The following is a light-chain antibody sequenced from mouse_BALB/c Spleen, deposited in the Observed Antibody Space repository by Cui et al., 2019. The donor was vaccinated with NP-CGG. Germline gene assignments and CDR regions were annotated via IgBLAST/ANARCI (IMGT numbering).Light chain of an antibody. V-gene: IGLV1*01. J-gene: IGLJ1*01. Sequence: QAVVNKESAPTTSPGETVTLTCRSSTGAVTTSNYANWVQEKPDHLFTGLIGGTNNRAPGVPARFSGSLIGDKAALTITGAQTEDEAIYFCALWYSNHWVFGGGTKLTVL. CDR1: TGAVTTSNY. CDR2: GTN. CDR3: ALWYSNHWV.